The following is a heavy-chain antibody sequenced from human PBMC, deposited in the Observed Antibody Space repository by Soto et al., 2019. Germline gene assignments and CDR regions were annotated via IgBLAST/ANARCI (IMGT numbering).Heavy chain of an antibody. J-gene: IGHJ6*02. CDR3: ARVICSGWSVCYYYGMDV. Sequence: QPGGSLRPSCAAAGFTPSSYWISWDRQAPGRGLEWVANIKKDGSEKYYVDSVKGRFTISRDNAKNSLYLQMNSLRAEDTAVYYCARVICSGWSVCYYYGMDVWGQGTTVTVSS. CDR1: GFTPSSYW. V-gene: IGHV3-7*01. CDR2: IKKDGSEK. D-gene: IGHD6-19*01.